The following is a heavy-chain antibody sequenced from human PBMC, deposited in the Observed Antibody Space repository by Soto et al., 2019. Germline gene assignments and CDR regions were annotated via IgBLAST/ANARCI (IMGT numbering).Heavy chain of an antibody. D-gene: IGHD5-18*01. V-gene: IGHV3-21*04. CDR1: GFNFNSYT. Sequence: AGGSLRVSCAASGFNFNSYTINWVRQAPGKRLEWLSSISSSGYIFSTDSVRGRFTISRDNAKNSLYLQMNSLRAEDTAVYYCARWGLADGRYRYGSRGACDICSQGTPVTVSS. J-gene: IGHJ3*02. CDR2: ISSSGYI. CDR3: ARWGLADGRYRYGSRGACDI.